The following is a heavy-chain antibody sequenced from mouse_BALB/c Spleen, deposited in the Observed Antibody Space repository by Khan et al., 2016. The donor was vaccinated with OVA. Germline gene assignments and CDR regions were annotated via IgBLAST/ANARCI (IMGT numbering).Heavy chain of an antibody. CDR2: IYPGTDNS. Sequence: QVQLKESGAELVRPGASVKLSCKTSGYIFTRYWIHWVRQRSGQGLEWIARIYPGTDNSHYNEELKDRATLTADKSSSTAYMQLSSLKSEDSAVYFCAREEALYYFDYWGQGTTLTVSS. V-gene: IGHV1-76*01. CDR3: AREEALYYFDY. D-gene: IGHD1-1*01. J-gene: IGHJ2*01. CDR1: GYIFTRYW.